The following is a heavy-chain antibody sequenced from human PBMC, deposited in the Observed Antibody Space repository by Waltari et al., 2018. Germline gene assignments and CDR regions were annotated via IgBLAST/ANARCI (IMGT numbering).Heavy chain of an antibody. CDR3: AREPSPDSSGYFYYYMDV. J-gene: IGHJ6*03. V-gene: IGHV3-74*01. D-gene: IGHD3-22*01. CDR2: INSDGSGT. CDR1: GFPFIRYW. Sequence: EVQLVESGGGLVQPGGSLRLSCAASGFPFIRYWLRWVRQAPGKGLVWVSRINSDGSGTIYADSVKGRFTISRDNAKNTLYLQLNSLRVEDTAVYYCAREPSPDSSGYFYYYMDVWGKGTTVTVSS.